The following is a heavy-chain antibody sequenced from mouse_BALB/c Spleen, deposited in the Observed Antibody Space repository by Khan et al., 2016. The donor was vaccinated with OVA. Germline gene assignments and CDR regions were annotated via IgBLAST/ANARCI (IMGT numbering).Heavy chain of an antibody. CDR3: ARGSGNSRFAY. J-gene: IGHJ3*01. D-gene: IGHD1-3*01. Sequence: QVRLQQSGAELVRPGVSVKISCKGSGYTFTDFAMHWVKQSHAKSLEWIGVISTYYGDASYNQKFKGKATVTVAKSSSTAYMELARLTSEDSAIYYCARGSGNSRFAYWGQGTLVTVSA. CDR1: GYTFTDFA. CDR2: ISTYYGDA. V-gene: IGHV1S137*01.